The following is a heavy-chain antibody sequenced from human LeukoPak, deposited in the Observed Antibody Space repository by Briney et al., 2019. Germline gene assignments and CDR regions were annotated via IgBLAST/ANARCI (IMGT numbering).Heavy chain of an antibody. CDR3: AKDYAVGSIDY. Sequence: GGSLRLSCAASGFTFSGFAMSWIRQAPGKGLEWVSSISRSGESTFYADSVRGRFTISRDNSKNTVSLQMESLRAEDPALYYCAKDYAVGSIDYWGQGTPVTVSS. CDR2: ISRSGEST. D-gene: IGHD3-16*01. V-gene: IGHV3-23*01. CDR1: GFTFSGFA. J-gene: IGHJ4*02.